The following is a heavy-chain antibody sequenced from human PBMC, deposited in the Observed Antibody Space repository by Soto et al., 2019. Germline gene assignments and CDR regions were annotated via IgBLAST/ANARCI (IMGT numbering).Heavy chain of an antibody. V-gene: IGHV3-33*06. CDR2: IWYDGSNK. Sequence: GGSLRLSCAASGFTFSSYGMHWVRQAPGKGLEWVAVIWYDGSNKYYADSVKGRFTISRDNSKNTLYLQMNSLRAEDTAVYYCAKDSSRYFDWFQDGWFAPWGQGTLVTVSS. CDR3: AKDSSRYFDWFQDGWFAP. CDR1: GFTFSSYG. J-gene: IGHJ5*02. D-gene: IGHD3-9*01.